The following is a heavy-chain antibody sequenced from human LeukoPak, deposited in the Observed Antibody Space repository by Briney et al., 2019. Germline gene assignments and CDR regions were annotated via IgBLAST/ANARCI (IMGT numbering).Heavy chain of an antibody. CDR1: GGSIRSGSYY. V-gene: IGHV4-61*02. Sequence: SETLSLTCTVSGGSIRSGSYYWSWIRQPAGKGLEWIGRIYTSGNTNYNPSLKSRVTISVDTSKNQFSLKLSSVTAADTAVYYCAGGPNYDFWSDAFNIWGQGTMVTVSS. D-gene: IGHD3-3*01. CDR3: AGGPNYDFWSDAFNI. CDR2: IYTSGNT. J-gene: IGHJ3*02.